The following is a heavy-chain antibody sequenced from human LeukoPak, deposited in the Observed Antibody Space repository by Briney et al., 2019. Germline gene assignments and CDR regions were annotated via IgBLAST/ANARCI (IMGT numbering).Heavy chain of an antibody. V-gene: IGHV1-18*01. J-gene: IGHJ4*02. CDR1: GYTFTSYG. CDR2: ISAYNGNT. Sequence: ASVKVSCKASGYTFTSYGISWVRQAPGQGLEWMGWISAYNGNTNYAQKLQGRVTMTTDTSTSTAYMELRSLRSDDTAVYYCARGDGYDFWSGGTMGDYWGQGTLVTVSS. CDR3: ARGDGYDFWSGGTMGDY. D-gene: IGHD3-3*01.